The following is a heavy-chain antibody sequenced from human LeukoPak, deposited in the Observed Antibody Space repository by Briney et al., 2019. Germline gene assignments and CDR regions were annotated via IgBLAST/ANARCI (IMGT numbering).Heavy chain of an antibody. D-gene: IGHD1-26*01. Sequence: SETLSLTCTVSGYSISSGYYWGWIRQPPGKGLEWIGSIYSSGSTYYNASLQSRVTISIETSKNQISLRLNSVTAADTAMYYCAKSGGYGLDYWGQGTLVTVSS. CDR2: IYSSGST. CDR3: AKSGGYGLDY. J-gene: IGHJ4*02. V-gene: IGHV4-38-2*02. CDR1: GYSISSGYY.